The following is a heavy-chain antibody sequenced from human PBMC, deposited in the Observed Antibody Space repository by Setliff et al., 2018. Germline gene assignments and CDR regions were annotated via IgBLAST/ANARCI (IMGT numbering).Heavy chain of an antibody. J-gene: IGHJ4*02. CDR3: AKEGLGAVAGMRDY. Sequence: HPGGSLRLSCAASGFTFSSYAMSWVRQAPGKGLEWVSVIYSGGSSTYYADSVKGRFTISRDNSKNTLYLQMNSLRAEDTAVYYCAKEGLGAVAGMRDYWGQGTLVTVSS. D-gene: IGHD6-19*01. CDR2: IYSGGSST. V-gene: IGHV3-23*03. CDR1: GFTFSSYA.